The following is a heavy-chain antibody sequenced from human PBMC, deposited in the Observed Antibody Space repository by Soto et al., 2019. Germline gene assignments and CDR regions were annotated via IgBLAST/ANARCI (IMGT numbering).Heavy chain of an antibody. V-gene: IGHV3-15*01. CDR2: IKSNTDDGTT. Sequence: EVQLVESGGGLLKPGGSLRVSCAASGFTFSNACMRWVRQAPGKGLEWVGLIKSNTDDGTTDYASPVKGRFIISREDSQYTLYLQMNSLKTEDTGVYYSTTVKNYGVNPRGFEYGGQRTLVTVS. CDR3: TTVKNYGVNPRGFEY. D-gene: IGHD4-17*01. CDR1: GFTFSNAC. J-gene: IGHJ4*02.